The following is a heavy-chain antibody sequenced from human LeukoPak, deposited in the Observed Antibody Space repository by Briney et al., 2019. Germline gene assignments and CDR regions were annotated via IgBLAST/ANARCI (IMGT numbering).Heavy chain of an antibody. J-gene: IGHJ4*02. Sequence: PSETLSLTCAVYGGSFSGYYWSWIRQPPGKGLEWIGEINHSGSTNYNPSLKSRVTISVDTSKNQFSLKLSSVTAADTAVYYCARDPGALYDYWGQGTLVTVSS. CDR1: GGSFSGYY. CDR2: INHSGST. D-gene: IGHD1-26*01. V-gene: IGHV4-34*01. CDR3: ARDPGALYDY.